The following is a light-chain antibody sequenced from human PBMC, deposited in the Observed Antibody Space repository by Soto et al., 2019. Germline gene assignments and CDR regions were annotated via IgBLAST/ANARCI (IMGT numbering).Light chain of an antibody. CDR3: QHSYANPRT. CDR1: QNIGIY. J-gene: IGKJ1*01. Sequence: DIQLTQSPYSLSASFGDRVTITCRASQNIGIYLNWYHQKAGKAPKLLVFGASTLQSGVPPRFSGSGSGTEFTLSIGSLQPEDFATYYCQHSYANPRTFGQGTKVDIK. CDR2: GAS. V-gene: IGKV1-39*01.